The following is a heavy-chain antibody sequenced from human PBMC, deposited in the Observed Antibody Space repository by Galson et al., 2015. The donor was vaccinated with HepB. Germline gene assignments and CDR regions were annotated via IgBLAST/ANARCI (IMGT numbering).Heavy chain of an antibody. CDR1: GCTISSSSYS. J-gene: IGHJ3*01. CDR2: IYYSGST. Sequence: TLSLTCTVSGCTISSSSYSWGWIRQPPGKGLEWIGSIYYSGSTYYNPSLKSRVTISVDTSKNQFSLKLSSVTAANTAVYYCARVPMLNHAGLGWFDPWGQGTMVTVSS. D-gene: IGHD3-10*01. V-gene: IGHV4-39*07. CDR3: ARVPMLNHAGLGWFDP.